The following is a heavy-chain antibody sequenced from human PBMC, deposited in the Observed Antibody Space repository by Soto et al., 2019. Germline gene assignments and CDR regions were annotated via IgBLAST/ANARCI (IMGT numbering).Heavy chain of an antibody. D-gene: IGHD3-22*01. CDR3: AKDKESGYYYFQH. V-gene: IGHV3-48*01. J-gene: IGHJ1*01. CDR2: ISSSSSTI. CDR1: GFTFSSYS. Sequence: GGSLRLSCAASGFTFSSYSMNWVRQAPGKGLEWVSYISSSSSTIYYADSVKGRFTISRDNAKNSLYLQMNSLRAEDTAVYYCAKDKESGYYYFQHWGQGTLVTVSS.